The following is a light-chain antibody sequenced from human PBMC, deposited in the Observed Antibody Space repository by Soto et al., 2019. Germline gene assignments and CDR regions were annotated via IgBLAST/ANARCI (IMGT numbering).Light chain of an antibody. CDR1: KRVVGSYNL. J-gene: IGLJ1*01. CDR2: DDS. V-gene: IGLV2-23*01. CDR3: CSYAGSSTYV. Sequence: SVLTQPSPVNWAPGKLITISSPGNKRVVGSYNLVSWYQQHPGKAPKLMIFDDSKRPSGVSNRFSGSQSGNTASLTISGLQAEDEADYYCCSYAGSSTYVFGSGTKVTVL.